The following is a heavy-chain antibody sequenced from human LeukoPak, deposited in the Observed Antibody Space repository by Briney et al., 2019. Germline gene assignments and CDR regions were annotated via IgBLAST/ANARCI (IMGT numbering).Heavy chain of an antibody. CDR3: ARVPRVAHYMDV. CDR1: GFTFSSYA. J-gene: IGHJ6*03. D-gene: IGHD2-15*01. V-gene: IGHV3-30-3*01. Sequence: GGSLRLSCAASGFTFSSYAMHWVRQAPGKGLEWVAVISYDGSNKYYADSVKGRFTISRDNSKNTLYLQMNSLRAEDMAVYYCARVPRVAHYMDVWGKGTTVTVSS. CDR2: ISYDGSNK.